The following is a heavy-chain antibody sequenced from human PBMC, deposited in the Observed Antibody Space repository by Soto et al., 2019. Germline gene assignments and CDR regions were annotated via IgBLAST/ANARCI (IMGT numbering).Heavy chain of an antibody. V-gene: IGHV3-23*01. CDR1: GFTFDSCV. J-gene: IGHJ6*02. Sequence: GESLKISCAASGFTFDSCVMSWVRQAPGKGLEWLSLISGSGRYTDNADSVKGRFTISRDNSKNTLYLQMTSLRVEDTAVYYCAKDPPSERMQPDYGMDVWGQGTTVTVS. CDR3: AKDPPSERMQPDYGMDV. D-gene: IGHD6-13*01. CDR2: ISGSGRYT.